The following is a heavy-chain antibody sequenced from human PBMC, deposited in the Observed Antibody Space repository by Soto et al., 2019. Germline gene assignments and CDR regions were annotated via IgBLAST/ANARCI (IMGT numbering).Heavy chain of an antibody. Sequence: WGSLRLSCAASGFTFISYAIIWCRQAPGKGLEWVSAISGSGGSTYYADSVKGRFTISRDNSKNTLYLQMNSLRAEDTAVYYCAKDQLRTFDYWGQGTLVTVSS. D-gene: IGHD7-27*01. CDR3: AKDQLRTFDY. CDR2: ISGSGGST. J-gene: IGHJ4*02. V-gene: IGHV3-23*01. CDR1: GFTFISYA.